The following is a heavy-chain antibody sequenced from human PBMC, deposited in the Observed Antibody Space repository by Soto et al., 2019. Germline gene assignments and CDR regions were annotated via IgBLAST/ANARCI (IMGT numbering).Heavy chain of an antibody. CDR1: GYTLTELS. D-gene: IGHD5-18*01. CDR3: PMAWTAMVRGFDY. J-gene: IGHJ4*02. Sequence: ASVKVSCKVSGYTLTELSMHWVRQAPGKGLEWMGGFDPEDGETIYAQKFQGRVTMTEDTSTDTSYMELSSLRSEDTAGYYCPMAWTAMVRGFDYWGQGSLGTVSS. CDR2: FDPEDGET. V-gene: IGHV1-24*01.